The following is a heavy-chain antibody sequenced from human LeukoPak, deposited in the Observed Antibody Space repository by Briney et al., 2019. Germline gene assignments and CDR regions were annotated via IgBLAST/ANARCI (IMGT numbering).Heavy chain of an antibody. CDR2: ISGSGGST. CDR3: AKAAVVAATPGYYCMDV. D-gene: IGHD2-15*01. V-gene: IGHV3-23*01. CDR1: GFTFSSYA. J-gene: IGHJ6*03. Sequence: GGSLRLSCAASGFTFSSYAMSWVRQAPGKGLEWVSAISGSGGSTYYADSVKGRFTISRDNSKNTLYLQMNSLRAEDTAVYYCAKAAVVAATPGYYCMDVWGKGTTVTVSS.